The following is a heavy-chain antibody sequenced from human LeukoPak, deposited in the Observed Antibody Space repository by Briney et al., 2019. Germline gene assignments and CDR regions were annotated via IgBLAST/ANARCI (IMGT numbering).Heavy chain of an antibody. V-gene: IGHV3-48*02. CDR3: ARFPHYYDSSGYSF. J-gene: IGHJ4*02. CDR2: ISSSSSTI. D-gene: IGHD3-22*01. Sequence: GGSVTLSYAPSGFTFSSYSMNWVRQPPGKGLEWVSYISSSSSTIYYADSVKGRFTISRDNAKNSLYLQMNSLRDEDAAVYYCARFPHYYDSSGYSFWGQGTLVTVSS. CDR1: GFTFSSYS.